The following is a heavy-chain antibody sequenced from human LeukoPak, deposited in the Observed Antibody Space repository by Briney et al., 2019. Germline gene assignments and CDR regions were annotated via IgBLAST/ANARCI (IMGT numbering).Heavy chain of an antibody. V-gene: IGHV1-8*01. J-gene: IGHJ4*02. Sequence: ASAKVSCKASGYTFTSYDINWVRQATGQGLEWMGWMNPNSGNTGYAQKFQGRVTMTRNTSRRTAYMELSGLGSEDTAVYYCARAPLRIVGATTYYFDYWGQGTLVTVSS. CDR2: MNPNSGNT. CDR1: GYTFTSYD. D-gene: IGHD1-26*01. CDR3: ARAPLRIVGATTYYFDY.